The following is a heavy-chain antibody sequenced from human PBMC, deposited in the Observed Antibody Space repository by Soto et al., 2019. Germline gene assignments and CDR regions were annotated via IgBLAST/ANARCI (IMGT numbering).Heavy chain of an antibody. CDR3: ARLVDGYPGY. Sequence: GASLNICWTASGYSFTSQWLGWVRQMPGKGLEWMGLIFPGDSDTRYSPSFQGQVTISADKSISTAFLQWSSLKASDTAMYYCARLVDGYPGYWGQGTLVTVSS. V-gene: IGHV5-51*01. J-gene: IGHJ4*02. CDR1: GYSFTSQW. D-gene: IGHD5-12*01. CDR2: IFPGDSDT.